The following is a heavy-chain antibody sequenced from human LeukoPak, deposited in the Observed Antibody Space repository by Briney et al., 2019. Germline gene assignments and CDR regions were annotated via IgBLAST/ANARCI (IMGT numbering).Heavy chain of an antibody. CDR2: IHHDGRI. J-gene: IGHJ4*02. CDR1: GFTFSSYW. V-gene: IGHV4-4*02. CDR3: ARSHDHLWGNYPDY. Sequence: KPGGSLRLSCAASGFTFSSYWMSWVRQAPGKGLEWIGEIHHDGRINYNPSLKSRVTLSVDKSKNQFSLRLNSVTAADTAMYYCARSHDHLWGNYPDYWGQGTLVTVSS. D-gene: IGHD3-16*02.